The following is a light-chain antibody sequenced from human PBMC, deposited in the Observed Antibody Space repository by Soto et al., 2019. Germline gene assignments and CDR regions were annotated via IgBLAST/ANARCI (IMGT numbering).Light chain of an antibody. J-gene: IGLJ2*01. CDR3: SSYTTSTSFIL. CDR1: SSDIGNYDF. CDR2: EVS. Sequence: QSVVTQPASVSGSPGPSINISCTGTSSDIGNYDFVSWYQQVPGTAPKAMIYEVSSRPSGVSNRFSGSKSGNTASLTISGLQAEDEAYYYCSSYTTSTSFILFGGGTKVTVL. V-gene: IGLV2-14*01.